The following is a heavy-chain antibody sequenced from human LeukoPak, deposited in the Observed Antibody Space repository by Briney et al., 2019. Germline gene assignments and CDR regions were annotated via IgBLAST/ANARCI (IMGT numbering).Heavy chain of an antibody. CDR1: GGSISSSSHY. V-gene: IGHV4-39*07. J-gene: IGHJ4*02. CDR2: IYYSGTT. CDR3: ATTTIRLGF. D-gene: IGHD1-26*01. Sequence: PSETLSLTCTVSGGSISSSSHYWGWVRQPPGKGLEWIGSIYYSGTTYYNPSLKSPVTISVDTSKNQFSLRLSSVTAADTAVYYCATTTIRLGFWGQGTLVTVSS.